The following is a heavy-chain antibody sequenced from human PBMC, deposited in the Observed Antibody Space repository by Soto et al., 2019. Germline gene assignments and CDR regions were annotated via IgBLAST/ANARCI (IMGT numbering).Heavy chain of an antibody. J-gene: IGHJ6*02. CDR2: ISGSGGST. V-gene: IGHV3-23*01. Sequence: GGSLRLSSAASGFTFSSYAMSWVRQAPGKGLEWVSAISGSGGSTYYADSVKDRFTISRDNSKNTLYLQMNSLRAEDTAVYYCAKHTLVSVPTYGMDVWGQGTTVTVSS. CDR1: GFTFSSYA. D-gene: IGHD6-13*01. CDR3: AKHTLVSVPTYGMDV.